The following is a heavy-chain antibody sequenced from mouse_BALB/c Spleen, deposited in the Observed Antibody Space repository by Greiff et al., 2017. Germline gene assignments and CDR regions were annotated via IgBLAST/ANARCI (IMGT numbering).Heavy chain of an antibody. V-gene: IGHV6-6*02. CDR3: TRGDYDGAMDY. D-gene: IGHD2-4*01. CDR2: IRLKSNNYAT. CDR1: GFTFSNYW. J-gene: IGHJ4*01. Sequence: EVKLMESGGGLVQPGGSMKLSCVASGFTFSNYWMNWVRQSPEKGLEWVAEIRLKSNNYATHYAESVKGRFTISRDDSKSSVYLQMNNLRAEDTGIYYCTRGDYDGAMDYWGQGTSVTVSS.